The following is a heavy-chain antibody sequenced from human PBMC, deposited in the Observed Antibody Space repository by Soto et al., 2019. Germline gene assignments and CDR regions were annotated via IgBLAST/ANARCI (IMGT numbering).Heavy chain of an antibody. CDR2: IYHSGST. D-gene: IGHD2-2*02. CDR3: ASYRKPYCSSTSCYTRWFDP. V-gene: IGHV4-4*02. J-gene: IGHJ5*02. CDR1: GGSISSSNW. Sequence: ASETLSLTCAVSGGSISSSNWWSWVRQPPGKGLEWIGEIYHSGSTNYNPSLKSRVTISVDKSKNQFSLKLSSVTAADTAVYYCASYRKPYCSSTSCYTRWFDPWGQGTLVTVSS.